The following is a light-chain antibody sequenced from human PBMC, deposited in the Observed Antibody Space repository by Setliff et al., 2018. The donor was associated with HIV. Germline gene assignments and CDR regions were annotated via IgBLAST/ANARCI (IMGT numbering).Light chain of an antibody. J-gene: IGLJ1*01. CDR2: DVS. CDR1: SDDIGRYYY. CDR3: TSYTINTLYV. Sequence: QSAMTQPASVSGSPGQAITISCTGTSDDIGRYYYVSWYQQLPGKAPKLIMYDVSHRPSGASTRFSGSKSGDTASLTISGLQAEDEAHYYCTSYTINTLYVFGSGTKVTVL. V-gene: IGLV2-14*03.